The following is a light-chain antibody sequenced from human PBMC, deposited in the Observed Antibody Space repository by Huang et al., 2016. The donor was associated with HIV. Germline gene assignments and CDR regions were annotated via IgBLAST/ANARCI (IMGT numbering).Light chain of an antibody. Sequence: EIVLTQSPATLSLSPGERATLSCGASQSVRSNYLAWYQQKPGLAPRLLIYDASSRAPGTPDRFSGSESGTDFTLTITRLEPEDFAVYYCQQYGNSPWTFGQGTKVEIK. CDR3: QQYGNSPWT. J-gene: IGKJ1*01. V-gene: IGKV3D-20*01. CDR1: QSVRSNY. CDR2: DAS.